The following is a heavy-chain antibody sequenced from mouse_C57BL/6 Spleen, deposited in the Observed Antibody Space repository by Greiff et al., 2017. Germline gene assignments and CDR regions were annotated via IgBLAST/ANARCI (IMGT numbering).Heavy chain of an antibody. CDR2: INPSSGYT. J-gene: IGHJ4*01. V-gene: IGHV1-7*01. Sequence: QVQLQQSGAELAKPGASVKLSCKASGYTFTSYWMHWVKQRPGQGLEWIGYINPSSGYTKYNQKFKDKATLTADKSSSTAYMQLSSLTYEDSAVYYCEREYVSSFYAMDYWGQGTSVTVSS. D-gene: IGHD1-1*01. CDR3: EREYVSSFYAMDY. CDR1: GYTFTSYW.